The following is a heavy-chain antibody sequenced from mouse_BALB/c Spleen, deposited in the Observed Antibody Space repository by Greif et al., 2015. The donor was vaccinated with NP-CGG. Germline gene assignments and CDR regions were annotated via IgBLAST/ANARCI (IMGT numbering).Heavy chain of an antibody. J-gene: IGHJ4*01. Sequence: EVKLVESGGGLVKPGGSLKLSCAASGFTFSDYYMYWVRQTPEKRLEWVATISGGGSYTYYPDSVKGRFTISRDNAKNNLYLQMSSLKSEDTAMYYCARTIYYDYDATYAMDYWGQGTSVTVSS. CDR2: ISGGGSYT. CDR1: GFTFSDYY. D-gene: IGHD2-4*01. CDR3: ARTIYYDYDATYAMDY. V-gene: IGHV5-4*02.